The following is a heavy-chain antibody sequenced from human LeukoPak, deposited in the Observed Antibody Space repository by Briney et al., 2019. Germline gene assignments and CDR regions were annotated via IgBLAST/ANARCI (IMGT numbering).Heavy chain of an antibody. J-gene: IGHJ4*02. CDR1: GFTFSSYW. V-gene: IGHV3-11*01. D-gene: IGHD6-13*01. Sequence: GGSLRLSCAASGFTFSSYWMSWIRQAPGKGLEWVSYISSSGSAIYYADSVKGRFTISRDNTKNSLYLQMNTLRAEDTAMFYCARSYSSTWYGDYWGQGTLVTVSS. CDR3: ARSYSSTWYGDY. CDR2: ISSSGSAI.